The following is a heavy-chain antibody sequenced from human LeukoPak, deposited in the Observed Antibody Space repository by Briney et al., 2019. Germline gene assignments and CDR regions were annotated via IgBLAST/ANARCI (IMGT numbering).Heavy chain of an antibody. V-gene: IGHV1-2*02. CDR3: ARDNSVGDYAWWFDP. CDR1: GYTFTGYY. J-gene: IGHJ5*02. Sequence: ASVKVSCKTSGYTFTGYYMHWVRQAPGQGLEWMGWINPNSGGTNYAQKFQGRVTMTRDMSTSTDYMELSSLRSEDTAVYYCARDNSVGDYAWWFDPWGQGTLVTVSS. D-gene: IGHD1-26*01. CDR2: INPNSGGT.